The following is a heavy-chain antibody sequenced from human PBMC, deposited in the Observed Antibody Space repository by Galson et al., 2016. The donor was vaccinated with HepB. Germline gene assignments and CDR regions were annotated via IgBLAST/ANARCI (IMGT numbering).Heavy chain of an antibody. CDR2: IHYFGSS. J-gene: IGHJ2*01. V-gene: IGHV4-34*01. D-gene: IGHD3-22*01. CDR3: AWTYYYGSSGYYWGHDWYVVL. Sequence: SETLSLTCAVYGGSFSGYYWSWIRQPPGKGLEWIGSIHYFGSSHYNPSPNSRVTISTDPYKTQFSLRVSPVSSADTAIYYCAWTYYYGSSGYYWGHDWYVVLWRRGTLVTVSS. CDR1: GGSFSGYY.